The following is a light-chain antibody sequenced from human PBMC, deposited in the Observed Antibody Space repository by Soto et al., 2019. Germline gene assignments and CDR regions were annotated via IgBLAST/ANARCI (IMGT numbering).Light chain of an antibody. CDR1: SSNIGAGYD. J-gene: IGLJ1*01. Sequence: QSVLTQPPSVSGAPGQRVIISCTGSSSNIGAGYDVHWYQQLPGTAPRLIIYDNNNRPSGVPARFSVSTSDTSASLAITGIQPEDEADSYCQSCDSSRSSAYVFGTGNKVTVL. V-gene: IGLV1-40*01. CDR3: QSCDSSRSSAYV. CDR2: DNN.